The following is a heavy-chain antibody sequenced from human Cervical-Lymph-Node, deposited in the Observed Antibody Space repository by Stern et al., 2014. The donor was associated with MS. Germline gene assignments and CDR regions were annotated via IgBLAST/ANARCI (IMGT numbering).Heavy chain of an antibody. CDR3: ARGLRAHSGGDALYL. CDR1: GGSFSHYA. CDR2: IILRFVAA. J-gene: IGHJ3*01. V-gene: IGHV1-69*01. Sequence: VPLLESGAEVKKPGSSVKVSCKASGGSFSHYAISWVRQAPGQGLEWMGGIILRFVAANHAQRFQGRVTVTADESTRTVYMDLASLRSEDAAVYYCARGLRAHSGGDALYLWGQGTMVTVSS. D-gene: IGHD3-10*01.